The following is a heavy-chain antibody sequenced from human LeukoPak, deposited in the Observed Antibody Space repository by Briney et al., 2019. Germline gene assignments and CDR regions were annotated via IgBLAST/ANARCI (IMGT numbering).Heavy chain of an antibody. CDR3: ARIQSGGNSGIDF. V-gene: IGHV1-2*02. CDR2: LNPNSGGA. J-gene: IGHJ4*02. D-gene: IGHD4-23*01. CDR1: GYTFTGHY. Sequence: GASVKVSCTASGYTFTGHYIHWVRQAPGQGLEWLGWLNPNSGGANSAQKFQGRVTMTRDKSINTAYMELARLRSDDTAVYYCARIQSGGNSGIDFWGQGTLVTVPS.